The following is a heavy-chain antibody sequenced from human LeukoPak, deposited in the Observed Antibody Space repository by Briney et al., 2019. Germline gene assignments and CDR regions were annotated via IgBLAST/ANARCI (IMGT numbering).Heavy chain of an antibody. CDR1: GGSISSSSYY. CDR2: IYYSGST. J-gene: IGHJ6*02. D-gene: IGHD4-17*01. V-gene: IGHV4-39*01. Sequence: SETLSLTCTVSGGSISSSSYYWGWIRQPPGKGLEWIGSIYYSGSTYYNPSLKSRVTISVDTSKNQFSLKLSSVTAADTAVYHCARQHPDYGEGMDVWGQGTTVTVS. CDR3: ARQHPDYGEGMDV.